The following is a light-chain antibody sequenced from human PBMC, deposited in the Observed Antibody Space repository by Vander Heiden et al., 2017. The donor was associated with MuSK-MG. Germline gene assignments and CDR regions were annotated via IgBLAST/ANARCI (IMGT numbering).Light chain of an antibody. CDR3: SSYAGSNNLV. CDR1: SSDVGAYDY. J-gene: IGLJ2*01. CDR2: EVS. Sequence: QSALTQPPSASGSPGQSVTISCTGASSDVGAYDYVSWYQQHPGEAPKLIIYEVSERPSGVPDRVSGSKSGNTASLTVSGLQVEDEADYYCSSYAGSNNLVFGGGTRLTVV. V-gene: IGLV2-8*01.